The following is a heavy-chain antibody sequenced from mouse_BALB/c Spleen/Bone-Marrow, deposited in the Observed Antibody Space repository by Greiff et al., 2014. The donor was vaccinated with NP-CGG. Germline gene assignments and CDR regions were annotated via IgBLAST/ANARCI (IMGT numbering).Heavy chain of an antibody. CDR3: GRGDY. J-gene: IGHJ2*01. CDR2: ISSGSNII. V-gene: IGHV5-17*02. CDR1: GFTFSSFA. Sequence: EVQLVESGGGLVQPGESRKLTCAASGFTFSSFAMHWIRQAPEKGLEWVAFISSGSNIIHYADTVKGRFTISRDNPKNTLFLQMTSLRSEDTAMYYCGRGDYWGQGTTLTVSS.